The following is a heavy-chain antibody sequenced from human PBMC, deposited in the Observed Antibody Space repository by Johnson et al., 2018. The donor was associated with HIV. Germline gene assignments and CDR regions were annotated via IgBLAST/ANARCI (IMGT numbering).Heavy chain of an antibody. CDR3: AKGPLYDFWSGEAFDS. CDR1: GFTFSDYG. J-gene: IGHJ3*02. D-gene: IGHD3-3*01. Sequence: QVQLVESGGGVVQPGRSLRLSCAASGFTFSDYGMHWVRQAPGKGLVWVAVISYAGINKYYADSVKGRFTISRDNSKNTLYLQMNRLRTEDTAVFYCAKGPLYDFWSGEAFDSWGQVTMVTVSS. V-gene: IGHV3-30*18. CDR2: ISYAGINK.